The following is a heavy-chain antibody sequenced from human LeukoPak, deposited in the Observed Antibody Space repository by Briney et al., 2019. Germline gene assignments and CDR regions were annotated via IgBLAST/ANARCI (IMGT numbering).Heavy chain of an antibody. Sequence: GGSLRLSCSGSGFIFSSYAMHWVRQAPGKGLEYVSGIISNGGSTYYADSVKGRFTISRDNSKNTVYLQMSSLRTEDTAVYYCVKGHEPDYYGSGIDAFDIWGQGTMVTVSS. D-gene: IGHD3-10*01. CDR1: GFIFSSYA. CDR3: VKGHEPDYYGSGIDAFDI. V-gene: IGHV3-64D*09. CDR2: IISNGGST. J-gene: IGHJ3*02.